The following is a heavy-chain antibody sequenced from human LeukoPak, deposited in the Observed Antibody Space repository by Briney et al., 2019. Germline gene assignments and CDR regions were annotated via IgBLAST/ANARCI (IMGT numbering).Heavy chain of an antibody. CDR3: ARTSDYYYYMDV. Sequence: PGGSLRLSCAASGFTFSSYAMSWVRQPPGKGLEWIGNLYYLGSTYYNPSLTSRVTISLDTSENQFSLRLTSVTAADTAVYYCARTSDYYYYMDVWGKGTTVTISS. CDR1: GFTFSSYA. D-gene: IGHD1-7*01. J-gene: IGHJ6*03. CDR2: LYYLGST. V-gene: IGHV4-59*04.